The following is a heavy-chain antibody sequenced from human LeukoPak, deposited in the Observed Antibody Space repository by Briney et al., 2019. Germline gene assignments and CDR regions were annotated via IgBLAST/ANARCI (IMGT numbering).Heavy chain of an antibody. D-gene: IGHD6-19*01. V-gene: IGHV3-21*01. Sequence: GGSLRLSCAASGFTFSSYSMNWVRQAPGKGLEWVSSISSSSSYIYYADSVKGRFTISRDNAKNSLYLQMNSLRAEDTAVYYCARDMRLGRSGSSGWSHSYYYYGMDVWGQGTTATVSS. CDR2: ISSSSSYI. J-gene: IGHJ6*02. CDR3: ARDMRLGRSGSSGWSHSYYYYGMDV. CDR1: GFTFSSYS.